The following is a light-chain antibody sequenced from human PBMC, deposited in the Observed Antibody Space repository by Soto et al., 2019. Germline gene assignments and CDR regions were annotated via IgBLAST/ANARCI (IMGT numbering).Light chain of an antibody. CDR3: NSYVGNNNFV. CDR2: EVS. CDR1: SSDVGGYNY. Sequence: QSALTQPPSASGSPGQSLTISCTGTSSDVGGYNYVSWYQQHPGKAPKLMIYEVSKRPSGVPDRFSGSKSGNTASLTVSGLQAEDEADYYCNSYVGNNNFVFGTGTKLTVL. J-gene: IGLJ1*01. V-gene: IGLV2-8*01.